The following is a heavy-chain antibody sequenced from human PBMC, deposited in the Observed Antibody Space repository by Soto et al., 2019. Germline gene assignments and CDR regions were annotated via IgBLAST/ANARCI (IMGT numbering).Heavy chain of an antibody. CDR1: GFTFSSYG. Sequence: QVQLVESGGGVVQPGRSLRLSCAASGFTFSSYGMHWVRQAPGKGLEWVAVIWYDGSNKYYADSVKGRFTISRDNSKNTLYLQRTGLRAEETAVYYWARGGDMVVVVAATCDYYGGDVWGQGTTVTVSS. CDR3: ARGGDMVVVVAATCDYYGGDV. CDR2: IWYDGSNK. V-gene: IGHV3-33*01. J-gene: IGHJ6*02. D-gene: IGHD2-15*01.